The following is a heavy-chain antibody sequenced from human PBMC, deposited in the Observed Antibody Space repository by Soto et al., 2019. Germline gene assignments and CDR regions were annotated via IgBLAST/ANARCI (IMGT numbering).Heavy chain of an antibody. Sequence: EVQLVXSGGGLVQPGGSLXLSCAASGFTFSSYSMNWVRQAPGKGLEWVSYISSSSSTIYYADSVKGRFTXXXXXXXXXXXXXXXXXXXXXXXXXXXXRXTPGXXCSSXSXPRFDYXGQGXXVTV. J-gene: IGHJ4*02. CDR1: GFTFSSYS. D-gene: IGHD2-2*01. CDR2: ISSSSSTI. CDR3: XRXTPGXXCSSXSXPRFDY. V-gene: IGHV3-48*01.